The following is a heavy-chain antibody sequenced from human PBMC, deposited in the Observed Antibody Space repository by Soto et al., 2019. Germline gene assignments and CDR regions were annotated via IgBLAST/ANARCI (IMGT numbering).Heavy chain of an antibody. CDR3: ARAGLLWFGESSNWFDP. CDR2: IYYSGST. D-gene: IGHD3-10*01. J-gene: IGHJ5*02. V-gene: IGHV4-31*03. Sequence: PSETLSLTCTVSGGSISSGGYYWSWIRQHPGKGLEWIGYIYYSGSTYYNPSLKSRVTISVDTSKNQFSLKLSSVTAADTAVYYCARAGLLWFGESSNWFDPWGQGTLVTVSS. CDR1: GGSISSGGYY.